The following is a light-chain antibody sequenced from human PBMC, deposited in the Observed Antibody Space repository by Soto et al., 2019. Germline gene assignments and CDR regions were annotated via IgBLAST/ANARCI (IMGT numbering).Light chain of an antibody. Sequence: EIEITLSPSTRSTFAGHTATDTCRASQRISTSLAWYQQKPGKAPNHLISGASTWEEGVPSRFRGSGSGTEFTLTITSLQTDDFATYYCQQYNTYSTFGQGTKVDIK. J-gene: IGKJ1*01. CDR1: QRISTS. CDR2: GAS. CDR3: QQYNTYST. V-gene: IGKV1-5*01.